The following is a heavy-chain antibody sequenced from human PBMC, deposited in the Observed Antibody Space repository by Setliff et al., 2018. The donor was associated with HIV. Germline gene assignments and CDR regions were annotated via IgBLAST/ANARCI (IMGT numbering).Heavy chain of an antibody. J-gene: IGHJ6*03. Sequence: GGSLRLSCAASGFTFSSYAMSWVRQAPGKGLEWVSAISGSGGSTYYADSVKGRFTISRDNSKNTLYLQINSLRAEDTAVYYCAKRGFVSAWYDEPVQFYYYMDVWGKGTTVTVSS. D-gene: IGHD6-19*01. CDR2: ISGSGGST. CDR1: GFTFSSYA. CDR3: AKRGFVSAWYDEPVQFYYYMDV. V-gene: IGHV3-23*01.